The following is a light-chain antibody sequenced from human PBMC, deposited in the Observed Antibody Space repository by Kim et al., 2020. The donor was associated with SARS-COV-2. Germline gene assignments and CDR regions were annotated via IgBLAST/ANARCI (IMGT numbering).Light chain of an antibody. CDR3: HQYAGAPWT. CDR2: GAS. V-gene: IGKV3-20*01. J-gene: IGKJ1*01. CDR1: QSISTSL. Sequence: LSPGERATLSCRGGQSISTSLFWTQHKPGQSPRLLIYGASSRATGIPDRFSGSWWGTDFTLTITGLEPEDFAVYYCHQYAGAPWTLGQGTKVDIK.